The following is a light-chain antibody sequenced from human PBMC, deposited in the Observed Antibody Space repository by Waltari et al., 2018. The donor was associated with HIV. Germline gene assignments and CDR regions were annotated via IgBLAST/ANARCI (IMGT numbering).Light chain of an antibody. J-gene: IGLJ2*01. CDR2: EVN. CDR3: TSYEGKNNLV. V-gene: IGLV2-8*01. Sequence: QSALTQPPSASGPPGQSVTIPCPGTSTDVPSYNYVSWYQQHPGEAPKILIYEVNKRPSGVPDRFSGSKSGNTASLTVSGLQADDEADYYCTSYEGKNNLVFGGGTKLTVL. CDR1: STDVPSYNY.